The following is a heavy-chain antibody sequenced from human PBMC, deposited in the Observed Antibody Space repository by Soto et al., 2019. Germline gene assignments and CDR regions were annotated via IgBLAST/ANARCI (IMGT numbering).Heavy chain of an antibody. CDR2: IYYSGST. J-gene: IGHJ4*02. D-gene: IGHD6-13*01. V-gene: IGHV4-59*01. CDR1: GGSISSYY. Sequence: PSETLSLTCTVSGGSISSYYWSWIRQPPGKGLEWIGYIYYSGSTNYNPSLKSRVTISVDTSKNQFSLKLSPVTAADTAVYYCARVGAAAGTPYDYWGQGTLVTVSS. CDR3: ARVGAAAGTPYDY.